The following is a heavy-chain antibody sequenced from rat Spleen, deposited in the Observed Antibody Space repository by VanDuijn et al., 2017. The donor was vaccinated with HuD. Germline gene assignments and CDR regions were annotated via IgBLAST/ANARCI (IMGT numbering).Heavy chain of an antibody. CDR2: ISTSGGHT. V-gene: IGHV5-25*01. J-gene: IGHJ3*01. CDR1: GFTFSNSY. Sequence: EVQLVESGGGLVQPGRSMKLSCVASGFTFSNSYMDWVRQAPTKGLEWVASISTSGGHTYYRDSVKGRFTLSRDNAKSTLYLQMDGLRSEDTATYYCARHYYYDGYWFAYWGQGTLVTVSS. D-gene: IGHD1-12*03. CDR3: ARHYYYDGYWFAY.